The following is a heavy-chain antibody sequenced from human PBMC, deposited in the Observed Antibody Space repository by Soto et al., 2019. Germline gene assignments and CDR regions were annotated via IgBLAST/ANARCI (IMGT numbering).Heavy chain of an antibody. D-gene: IGHD6-13*01. CDR2: ISGSGDST. J-gene: IGHJ4*02. V-gene: IGHV3-23*01. CDR1: GFTFSSYV. CDR3: ARRGSGTYFDY. Sequence: EVQLLDSGGGLVQPGGSLRLSCAASGFTFSSYVMNWVRQAPGKGLEWVSVISGSGDSTYYADSVKGRFTISRDNSKNTLYLQMNSLRTEDTAVYYCARRGSGTYFDYWGQGTLVTVSS.